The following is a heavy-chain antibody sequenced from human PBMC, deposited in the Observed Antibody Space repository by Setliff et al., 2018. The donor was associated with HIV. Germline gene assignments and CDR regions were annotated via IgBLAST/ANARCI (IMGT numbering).Heavy chain of an antibody. Sequence: GGSLRLSCGASGFTFSSYGMNWVRQAPGKGLEWVAIIWYDGSKKYYADSVKGRFTMSRDNSKNTLYLQMNSLRAEDTAVYYCVRDYMWAFDYWGQGTLVTVSS. D-gene: IGHD1-26*01. J-gene: IGHJ4*02. V-gene: IGHV3-33*01. CDR2: IWYDGSKK. CDR3: VRDYMWAFDY. CDR1: GFTFSSYG.